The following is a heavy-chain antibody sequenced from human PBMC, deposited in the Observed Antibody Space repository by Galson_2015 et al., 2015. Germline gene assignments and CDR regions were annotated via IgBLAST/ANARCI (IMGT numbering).Heavy chain of an antibody. CDR1: GYSFTSYW. J-gene: IGHJ4*02. CDR3: ARRDSPGDYDILTTPYDY. V-gene: IGHV5-51*03. D-gene: IGHD3-9*01. Sequence: QSGAEVKKPGESLTISCKGSGYSFTSYWIGWVRQMPGKGLEWMGIIYPGDSDTRYSPSFQGQVTISADKSISTAYLQWSSLKASDTAMYYCARRDSPGDYDILTTPYDYWGQGTLVTASS. CDR2: IYPGDSDT.